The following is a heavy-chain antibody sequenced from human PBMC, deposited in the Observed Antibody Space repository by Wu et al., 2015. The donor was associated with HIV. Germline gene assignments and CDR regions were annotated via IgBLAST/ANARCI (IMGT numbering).Heavy chain of an antibody. D-gene: IGHD6-19*01. J-gene: IGHJ6*02. CDR3: ARGIAVAGAFGMDV. CDR1: GYSFTTYY. Sequence: QVQLVQSGAEVRKPGASVKVSCKASGYSFTTYYLNWVRQAPGQGLEWMGIINPSAGSTTYAQKFQGRVTMTRDTSTTTVYMELSSLRSEDTAVYYCARGIAVAGAFGMDVWGQGTTV. CDR2: INPSAGST. V-gene: IGHV1-46*01.